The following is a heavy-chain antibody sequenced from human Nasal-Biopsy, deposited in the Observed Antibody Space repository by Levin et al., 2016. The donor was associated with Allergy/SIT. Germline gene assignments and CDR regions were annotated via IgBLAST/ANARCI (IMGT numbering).Heavy chain of an antibody. CDR3: VRGAGTSWNYYSLDV. Sequence: GGSLRLSCAASGFNLEANAMHWVRQAPGKGLEWVAGLNWNSGGIGYAASVKGRFTISRDNAKNSLYLQMNSLGHEDTALYYCVRGAGTSWNYYSLDVWGQGTTVTVSS. J-gene: IGHJ6*01. CDR2: LNWNSGGI. V-gene: IGHV3-9*01. D-gene: IGHD2-2*01. CDR1: GFNLEANA.